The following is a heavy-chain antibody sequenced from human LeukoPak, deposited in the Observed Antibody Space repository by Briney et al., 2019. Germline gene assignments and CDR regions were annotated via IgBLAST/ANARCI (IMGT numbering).Heavy chain of an antibody. CDR1: GFTFSNYD. D-gene: IGHD2-21*02. Sequence: GGSLRLSCAASGFTFSNYDMHWVRQAPGKGLEWVAVISHDGSNKYHADSVKGRFTISRDNSENTLYLHMNSLRAEDTAVYYCARFATVVVTAIRKQDAFDIWGQGTMVTVSS. CDR3: ARFATVVVTAIRKQDAFDI. J-gene: IGHJ3*02. CDR2: ISHDGSNK. V-gene: IGHV3-30*03.